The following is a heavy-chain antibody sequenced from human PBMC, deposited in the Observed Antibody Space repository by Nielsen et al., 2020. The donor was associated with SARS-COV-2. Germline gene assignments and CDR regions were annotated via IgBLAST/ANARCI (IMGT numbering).Heavy chain of an antibody. CDR1: GFTFSSYA. Sequence: GGSLRLSCAASGFTFSSYAMHWVRQAPGKGLEWVSGISWNSGSIGYADSVKGRFTISRDNAKNSLYLQMNSLRAEDTALYYCAKDIIVATVGGPGYWGQGTLVTVSS. J-gene: IGHJ4*02. CDR2: ISWNSGSI. CDR3: AKDIIVATVGGPGY. V-gene: IGHV3-9*01. D-gene: IGHD5-12*01.